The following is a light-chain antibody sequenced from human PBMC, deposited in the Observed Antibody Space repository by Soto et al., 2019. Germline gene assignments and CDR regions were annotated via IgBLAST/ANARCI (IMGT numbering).Light chain of an antibody. CDR2: RNN. CDR3: AAWDDSLSGLYV. J-gene: IGLJ1*01. V-gene: IGLV1-47*01. CDR1: NSNIGSNY. Sequence: QSVLTQPPSASGTPGQRVTISCSGSNSNIGSNYVYWYQQLPGTAPKLLIYRNNQRPSGVPDRFSGSKSGTSASLAISGLRSEDEGDYYCAAWDDSLSGLYVFGTGTKLTVL.